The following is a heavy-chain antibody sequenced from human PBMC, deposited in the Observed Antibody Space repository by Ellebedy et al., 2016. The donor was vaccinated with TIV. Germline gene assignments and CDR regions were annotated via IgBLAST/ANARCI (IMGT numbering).Heavy chain of an antibody. V-gene: IGHV3-7*01. CDR3: ARDRGNGYNYRSPFDH. D-gene: IGHD5-24*01. CDR2: IKPDGSAQ. Sequence: GESLKISCAASGFTFSNYWMSWVRQAPGKGLEWVGNIKPDGSAQYYVDSVKGRFTMSRDNAKNSLYLQMDSLRAEDKAVYYSARDRGNGYNYRSPFDHWGQGSLVTVSS. J-gene: IGHJ4*02. CDR1: GFTFSNYW.